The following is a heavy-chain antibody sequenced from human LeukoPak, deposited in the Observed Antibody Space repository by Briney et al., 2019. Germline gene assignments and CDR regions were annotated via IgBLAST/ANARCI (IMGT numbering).Heavy chain of an antibody. V-gene: IGHV3-30*03. Sequence: GGSLRLSCAASGFSFSNYGIHWVRQAPGKGLEWVAVISYDGNNKYYADSVKGRFTISRDNAKNSLYLQMNSLRAEDTAVYYCARVSRLAYSSSWYLDFWGQGTLVTVSS. CDR1: GFSFSNYG. D-gene: IGHD6-13*01. J-gene: IGHJ4*02. CDR3: ARVSRLAYSSSWYLDF. CDR2: ISYDGNNK.